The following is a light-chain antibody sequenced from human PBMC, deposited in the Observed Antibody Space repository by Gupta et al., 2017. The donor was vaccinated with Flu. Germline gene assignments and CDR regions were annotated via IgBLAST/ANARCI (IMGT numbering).Light chain of an antibody. V-gene: IGKV3-20*01. Sequence: LFLSPGASANLPCRARQDMKLNYVAWFQLKPRQAPKLLICSAAGRHTGIPDRFSGGGVGIHVALPISRREHEDFAGYYCQQNRSTRKYTFGQGTLLENK. CDR1: QDMKLNY. J-gene: IGKJ2*01. CDR3: QQNRSTRKYT. CDR2: SAA.